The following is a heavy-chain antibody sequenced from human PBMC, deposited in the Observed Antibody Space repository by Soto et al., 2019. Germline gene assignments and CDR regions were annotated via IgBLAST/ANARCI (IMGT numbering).Heavy chain of an antibody. Sequence: EVQLLESGGGLVQPGGSLRLSCAASGFTFSSYAMSWVRQAPGKGLEWVSAISGSGGSTYYAVSVKGRFTISRDNSKNTLYLQMTSLRAEDTAVYYCAKGGLPMGYYYGMDVWGQGTTVTVSS. CDR1: GFTFSSYA. CDR2: ISGSGGST. CDR3: AKGGLPMGYYYGMDV. V-gene: IGHV3-23*01. D-gene: IGHD2-8*01. J-gene: IGHJ6*02.